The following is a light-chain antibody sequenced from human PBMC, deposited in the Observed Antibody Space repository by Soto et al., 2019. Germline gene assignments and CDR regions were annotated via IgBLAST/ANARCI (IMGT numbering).Light chain of an antibody. Sequence: DIVMTRSPESLAGSLVESSTINCKSSHIVFYKSHNKNFLAWYQQKPGQPPRLLIYWATTRFSGVPDRFSGSGSGTDFTLTINSLQAEDVAVYYCQQYYNTPVTFGGGTKVDIK. CDR3: QQYYNTPVT. V-gene: IGKV4-1*01. J-gene: IGKJ4*01. CDR1: HIVFYKSHNKNF. CDR2: WAT.